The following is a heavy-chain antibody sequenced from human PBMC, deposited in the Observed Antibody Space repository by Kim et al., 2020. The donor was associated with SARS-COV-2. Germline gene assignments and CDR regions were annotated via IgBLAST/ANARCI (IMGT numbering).Heavy chain of an antibody. CDR3: ARDLEGEKVRYYGMDV. V-gene: IGHV3-30*04. CDR1: GFTFSSYA. CDR2: ISYDGRNK. Sequence: GGSLRLSCAASGFTFSSYAMHWVRQIPGKGLEWVAVISYDGRNKYYADSVKGRFTISRDKSKNTLYLQMNSLRAEDTAVYYCARDLEGEKVRYYGMDVWGQGTTVTVSS. J-gene: IGHJ6*02.